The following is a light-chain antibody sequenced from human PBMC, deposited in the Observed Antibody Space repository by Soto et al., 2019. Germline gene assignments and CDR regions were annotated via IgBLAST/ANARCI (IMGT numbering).Light chain of an antibody. CDR2: GAS. CDR3: QQYNGSPPWT. Sequence: EVVLTQSPGTLSLSPGERATLSCRASQSVSSNYLAWYQQKSGQAPRLLVYGASSRATGIPDRFSGSGSGTDFTLTISGLEPEDFAHYYCQQYNGSPPWTFGQGTRVEIK. V-gene: IGKV3-20*01. CDR1: QSVSSNY. J-gene: IGKJ1*01.